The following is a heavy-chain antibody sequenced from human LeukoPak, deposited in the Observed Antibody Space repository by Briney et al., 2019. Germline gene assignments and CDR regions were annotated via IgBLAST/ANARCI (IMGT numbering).Heavy chain of an antibody. D-gene: IGHD1-1*01. J-gene: IGHJ4*02. CDR3: ARAYWNQHFDY. V-gene: IGHV1-18*01. CDR2: ISAYNGNT. CDR1: GYTFTSYG. Sequence: ASVKVSCKASGYTFTSYGISRVRQAPGQGLEWMGWISAYNGNTNYAQKLQGRVTMTTDTSTSTAYMELRSLRSDDTAVYCCARAYWNQHFDYWGQGTLVTVSS.